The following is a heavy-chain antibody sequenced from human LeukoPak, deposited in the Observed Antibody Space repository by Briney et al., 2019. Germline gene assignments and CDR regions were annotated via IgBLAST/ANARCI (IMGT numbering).Heavy chain of an antibody. J-gene: IGHJ4*02. Sequence: PGGSLRLSCTASGFTFSSYAMSWVRQAPGKGLEWVSGISSSFGSTYYADSVKGRFTISRDNSKNTVYLQMNSLRAEDTAVYYCASPAVWGELSLRYWGQGTLVTVSS. CDR3: ASPAVWGELSLRY. V-gene: IGHV3-23*01. D-gene: IGHD3-16*02. CDR1: GFTFSSYA. CDR2: ISSSFGST.